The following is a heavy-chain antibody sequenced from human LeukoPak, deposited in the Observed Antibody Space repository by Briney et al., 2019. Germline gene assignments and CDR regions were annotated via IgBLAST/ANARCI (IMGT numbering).Heavy chain of an antibody. D-gene: IGHD3-22*01. V-gene: IGHV3-74*01. J-gene: IGHJ4*02. CDR1: GFTFSSYW. Sequence: GGSLRLSCAASGFTFSSYWMHWVRQAPGKGPVWVSRISPDGNSAIYADSVNGRFTISRDNAMNTLYLQMNSLRAEDTAVYYCAKDPLYYDSSDIDYWGQGTLVTVSS. CDR2: ISPDGNSA. CDR3: AKDPLYYDSSDIDY.